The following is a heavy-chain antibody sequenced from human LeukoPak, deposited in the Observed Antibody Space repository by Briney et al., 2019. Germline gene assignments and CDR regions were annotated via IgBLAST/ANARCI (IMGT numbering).Heavy chain of an antibody. CDR1: GYTFTGYY. V-gene: IGHV1-2*02. CDR3: ARAGWYARYAFDI. Sequence: ASVKVSCKASGYTFTGYYMHWVRQAPGQGLEWMGWINPNSGGTNYAQKFQGRVTMTRDTSISTAYMELSSLRSEDTAVYYCARAGWYARYAFDIWGQGTMVTVSS. D-gene: IGHD6-19*01. J-gene: IGHJ3*02. CDR2: INPNSGGT.